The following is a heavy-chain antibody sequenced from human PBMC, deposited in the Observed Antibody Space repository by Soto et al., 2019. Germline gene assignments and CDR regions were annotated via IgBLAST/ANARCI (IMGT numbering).Heavy chain of an antibody. J-gene: IGHJ4*02. Sequence: QVQLVESGGGVAQPGRSLRLSCAASGFTFSTYAMHWVRQAPGKGLEWVAVISYDGNSKYYADSVKGRFTISRDNSKSTLFLQISSLRPEDTAVYSCAGEDTGSYYFHYWGQGTLVTVSS. CDR3: AGEDTGSYYFHY. CDR2: ISYDGNSK. CDR1: GFTFSTYA. D-gene: IGHD6-6*01. V-gene: IGHV3-30-3*01.